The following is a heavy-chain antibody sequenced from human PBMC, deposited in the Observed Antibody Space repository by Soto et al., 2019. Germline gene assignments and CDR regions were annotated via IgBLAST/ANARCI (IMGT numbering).Heavy chain of an antibody. D-gene: IGHD5-12*01. CDR1: GFTFSSYW. CDR2: IKQDGSEK. J-gene: IGHJ4*02. V-gene: IGHV3-7*01. Sequence: GGSLRFSCAASGFTFSSYWMSWVRQAPGKGLEWVANIKQDGSEKYYVDSVKGRFTISRANAKNTLYLQLNSLRAEDTAVYYCLRGNSGYGNFEYWEQGTRVTVSS. CDR3: LRGNSGYGNFEY.